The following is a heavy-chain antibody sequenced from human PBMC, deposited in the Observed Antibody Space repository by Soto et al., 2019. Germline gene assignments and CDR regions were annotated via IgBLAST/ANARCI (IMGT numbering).Heavy chain of an antibody. D-gene: IGHD2-15*01. J-gene: IGHJ1*01. CDR1: GYTFTYYA. CDR2: INAANGNT. V-gene: IGHV1-3*01. Sequence: QVQLVQSGAEVKKPGASVKVSCKASGYTFTYYAMHWVRQAPGQRLEWMGWINAANGNTIYSQKFQGRVTITRDTSARTAYMALSSLRSEATAVHCCARPRVHCSAATCYTESFQHWGQGPLVTVSS. CDR3: ARPRVHCSAATCYTESFQH.